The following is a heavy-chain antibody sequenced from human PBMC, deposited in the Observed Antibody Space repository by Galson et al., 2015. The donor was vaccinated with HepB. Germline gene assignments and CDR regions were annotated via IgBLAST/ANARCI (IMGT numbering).Heavy chain of an antibody. V-gene: IGHV1-46*03. CDR3: ARNIVATMGAFDI. Sequence: SVKVSCKASGYTFTSYYMHWVRQAPGQGLEWMGIINPSGGSTSYAQKFQGRVTMTRDTSTSTVYMELSSLRSEDTAVYYCARNIVATMGAFDIWGQGTMVTVSS. J-gene: IGHJ3*02. D-gene: IGHD5-12*01. CDR1: GYTFTSYY. CDR2: INPSGGST.